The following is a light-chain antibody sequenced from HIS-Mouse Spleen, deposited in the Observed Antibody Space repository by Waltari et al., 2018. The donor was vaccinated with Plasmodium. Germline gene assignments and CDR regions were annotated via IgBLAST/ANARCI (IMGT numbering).Light chain of an antibody. CDR3: QQYNNWSFT. Sequence: EIVMTQSPATLSVSPGERAPLSCRASQSVSSNLAWYQQKPGQAPRPLSYGASTRATGIQARFSGSGSGTEFTLTISSLQSEDFAVYYCQQYNNWSFTFGPGTKVDIK. J-gene: IGKJ3*01. V-gene: IGKV3-15*01. CDR2: GAS. CDR1: QSVSSN.